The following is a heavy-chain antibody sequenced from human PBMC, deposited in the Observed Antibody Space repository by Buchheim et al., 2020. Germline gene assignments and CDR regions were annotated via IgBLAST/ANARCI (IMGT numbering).Heavy chain of an antibody. D-gene: IGHD3-22*01. CDR3: ARARRNYYDSSGDFDY. Sequence: QVQLVQSGAEVKKPGSSVKVSCKASGDTFSSYAISWVRQAPGQGLEWMGWINPNSGGTNYAQKFQGRVTMTRDPSISTAYMELSRLRSDDTAVYYCARARRNYYDSSGDFDYWGQGTL. CDR1: GDTFSSYA. V-gene: IGHV1-2*02. J-gene: IGHJ4*02. CDR2: INPNSGGT.